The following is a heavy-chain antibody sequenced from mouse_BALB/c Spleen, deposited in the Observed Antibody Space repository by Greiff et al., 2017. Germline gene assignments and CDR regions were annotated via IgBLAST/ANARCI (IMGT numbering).Heavy chain of an antibody. D-gene: IGHD1-1*02. CDR2: IYPGNSDT. CDR1: GYTFTSYW. CDR3: TRSGGSYYAMDY. J-gene: IGHJ4*01. Sequence: VQLQQSGTVLARPGASVKMSCKASGYTFTSYWMHWVKQRPGQGLEWIGAIYPGNSDTSYNQKFKGKAKLTAVTSTSTAYMELSSLTNEDSAVYYCTRSGGSYYAMDYWGQGTSVTVSS. V-gene: IGHV1-5*01.